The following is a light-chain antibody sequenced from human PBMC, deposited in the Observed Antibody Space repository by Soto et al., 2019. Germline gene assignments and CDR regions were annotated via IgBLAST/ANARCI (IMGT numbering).Light chain of an antibody. V-gene: IGKV3-15*01. CDR1: QSVSSA. J-gene: IGKJ4*01. CDR2: AAF. CDR3: QQYNNWPLT. Sequence: ERVMTQTAATLTVSPGERATLSCRASQSVSSALAWYQQKPGQVPRLLIYAAFNRATGVPARFSGSGSGTEFTLTISSLQSEDFAVYYCQQYNNWPLTFGGGTKVEIK.